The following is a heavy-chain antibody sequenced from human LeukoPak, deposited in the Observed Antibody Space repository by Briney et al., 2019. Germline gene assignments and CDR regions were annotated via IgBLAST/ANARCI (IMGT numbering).Heavy chain of an antibody. J-gene: IGHJ6*03. CDR2: IYSGGST. CDR1: GFTVSFNY. D-gene: IGHD6-19*01. V-gene: IGHV3-53*01. CDR3: ARAQWRTYSYYYMDV. Sequence: PGGSLRLSCAASGFTVSFNYMSWVRQAPGKGLEWISVIYSGGSTYYADSVKGRFTISRDDSKNTLYLQMNSLRAEDTAIYYCARAQWRTYSYYYMDVWGKGPRSPSP.